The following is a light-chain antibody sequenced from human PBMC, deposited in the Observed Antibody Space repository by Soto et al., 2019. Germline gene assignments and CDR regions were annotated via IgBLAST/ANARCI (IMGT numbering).Light chain of an antibody. CDR2: GVY. CDR3: SSHSRATLVV. CDR1: NSDVGIYNY. Sequence: QSALTQPASVSGSPGQSITISCTGTNSDVGIYNYVSWYQQHPGTAPKILLYGVYIRASGVSNRFSGSKSGNTASLTISGLQAEDEAHYYCSSHSRATLVVFGGGTKVTVL. J-gene: IGLJ3*02. V-gene: IGLV2-14*01.